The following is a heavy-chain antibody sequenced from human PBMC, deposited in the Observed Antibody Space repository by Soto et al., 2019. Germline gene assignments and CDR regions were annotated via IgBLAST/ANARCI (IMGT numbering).Heavy chain of an antibody. CDR3: AHRLDGGSPDV. Sequence: QITLKESGPTLVKPTQTPTLTCTFSGFSLSSSGVGVGWIRQPPGKALEWLALIYWDDDKRYSPSLKSRLTITKDTSKIQVVLTMTNMDPVDTATYYCAHRLDGGSPDVWGQGTTVTVSS. CDR1: GFSLSSSGVG. CDR2: IYWDDDK. V-gene: IGHV2-5*02. J-gene: IGHJ6*02. D-gene: IGHD2-2*03.